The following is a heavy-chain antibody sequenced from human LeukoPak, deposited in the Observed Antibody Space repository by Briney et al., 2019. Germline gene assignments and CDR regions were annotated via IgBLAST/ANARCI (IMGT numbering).Heavy chain of an antibody. CDR2: IYYSGTT. D-gene: IGHD4-17*01. V-gene: IGHV4-59*01. J-gene: IGHJ4*02. CDR3: ARDSTPYGHSGY. CDR1: SGYINNYY. Sequence: SETLSLTCTVSSGYINNYYWSWIRQPPGKGLEWIGYIYYSGTTNFNPSLKSRVTISVDTSKNQFSLRLSSVTAADTAVYYCARDSTPYGHSGYWGQGTLVTVSP.